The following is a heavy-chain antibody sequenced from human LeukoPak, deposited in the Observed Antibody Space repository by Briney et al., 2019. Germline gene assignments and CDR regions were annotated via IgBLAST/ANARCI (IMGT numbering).Heavy chain of an antibody. J-gene: IGHJ3*02. CDR3: AREGWASDAFDI. V-gene: IGHV1-8*01. CDR1: GYTFTSYD. Sequence: ASVKVSCKASGYTFTSYDINWVRQATGQGLEWMGWMNPNSGNTGYAQKFQGRVTITADESTSTAYMELSSLRSEDTAVYYCAREGWASDAFDIWGQGTMVTVSS. CDR2: MNPNSGNT. D-gene: IGHD6-19*01.